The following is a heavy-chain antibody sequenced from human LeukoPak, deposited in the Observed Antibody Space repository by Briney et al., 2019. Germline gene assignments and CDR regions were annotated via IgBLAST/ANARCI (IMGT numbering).Heavy chain of an antibody. Sequence: SGPTLVKPTQTLTLTCTFSGFSLSTSRVGGGCIRQPPGKALEWLALIYWNDDKRYSPSLKSTLTITKDTSKNQVVLTMTNMDPVDTATYYCARFITMVRGVIQRDFDYWGQGTLVTVSS. V-gene: IGHV2-5*01. CDR1: GFSLSTSRVG. J-gene: IGHJ4*02. CDR3: ARFITMVRGVIQRDFDY. CDR2: IYWNDDK. D-gene: IGHD3-10*01.